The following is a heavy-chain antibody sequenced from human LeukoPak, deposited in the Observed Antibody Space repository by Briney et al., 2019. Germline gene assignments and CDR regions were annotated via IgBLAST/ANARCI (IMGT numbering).Heavy chain of an antibody. CDR1: GGTFSSYA. D-gene: IGHD3-22*01. CDR3: ARGPPGRVYDTSKRALFDP. J-gene: IGHJ5*02. V-gene: IGHV1-69*13. Sequence: SVKVSCKASGGTFSSYAISWVRQAPGQGLEWMGGIIPIFGTANYAQKFQGRVTITADESTSTAYMELSSLRSEDTAVYYCARGPPGRVYDTSKRALFDPWGQGTLVTVSS. CDR2: IIPIFGTA.